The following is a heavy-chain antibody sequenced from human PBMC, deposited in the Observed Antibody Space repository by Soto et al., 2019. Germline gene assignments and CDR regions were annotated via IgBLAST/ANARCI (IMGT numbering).Heavy chain of an antibody. CDR2: IIPSSGST. V-gene: IGHV1-2*02. CDR3: ARDQYSGSFIY. Sequence: QVHLEQSGAEVKKAGASVKVSCKASGYTFTGYHMHWVRQAPGQGVEWMGWIIPSSGSTNYAQKFQGRVTMTRDTSITTAYMEFSRLTSADTAVYFCARDQYSGSFIYWGRGTLVTVAS. D-gene: IGHD1-26*01. CDR1: GYTFTGYH. J-gene: IGHJ4*02.